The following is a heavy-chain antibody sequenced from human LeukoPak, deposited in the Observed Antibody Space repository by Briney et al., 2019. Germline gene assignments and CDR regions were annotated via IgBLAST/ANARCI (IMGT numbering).Heavy chain of an antibody. CDR1: GYTFTGYY. Sequence: EASVEVSCKASGYTFTGYYMHWVRQAPGQGLEWMGWINPNRGGTHYAQNLQGRVTMSRDTSISTAYMELSRLTSDDTAVYYCAKSSRAIVQPTSNASDLWGQGTMVTVSS. CDR2: INPNRGGT. D-gene: IGHD3-22*01. V-gene: IGHV1-2*02. CDR3: AKSSRAIVQPTSNASDL. J-gene: IGHJ3*01.